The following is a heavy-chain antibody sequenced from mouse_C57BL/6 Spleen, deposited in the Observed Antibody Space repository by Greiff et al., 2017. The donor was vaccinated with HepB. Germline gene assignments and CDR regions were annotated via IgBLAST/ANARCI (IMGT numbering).Heavy chain of an antibody. CDR1: GYSFTDYN. V-gene: IGHV1-39*01. CDR2: INPNYGTT. CDR3: ARYGYSNYRYYFDY. D-gene: IGHD2-5*01. J-gene: IGHJ2*01. Sequence: VQLQQSGPDLVKPGASVKISCKASGYSFTDYNMNWVKQSNGKSLEWIGVINPNYGTTSYNQKFKGKATLTVDQSSSTAYMQLNSLTSEDSAVYYCARYGYSNYRYYFDYWGQGTTLTVAS.